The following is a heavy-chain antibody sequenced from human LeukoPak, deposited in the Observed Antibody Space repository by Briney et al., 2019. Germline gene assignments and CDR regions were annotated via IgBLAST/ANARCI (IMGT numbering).Heavy chain of an antibody. CDR3: ARDHAAAGVDY. D-gene: IGHD6-13*01. J-gene: IGHJ4*02. V-gene: IGHV3-23*01. Sequence: GGSLRLSCAASGFTFSSYAMSWVRQAPGKGLEWVSAISGSGGSTYYADSVKGRFTISRDNAKNSLYLQMNSLRAEDTAVYYCARDHAAAGVDYWGQGTLVTVSS. CDR2: ISGSGGST. CDR1: GFTFSSYA.